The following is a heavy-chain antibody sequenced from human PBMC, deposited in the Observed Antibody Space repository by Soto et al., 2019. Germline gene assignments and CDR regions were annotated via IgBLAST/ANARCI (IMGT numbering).Heavy chain of an antibody. J-gene: IGHJ6*02. Sequence: SVKVSCKASGYTFTGYYMHWVRQAPGQGLEWMGWINPNSGGTNYAQKFQGWVTMTRDTSISTAYMELSRLRSDDTAVYYCARDLSSTDYYGMDVWGQGTTVTVSS. V-gene: IGHV1-2*04. D-gene: IGHD2-2*01. CDR1: GYTFTGYY. CDR2: INPNSGGT. CDR3: ARDLSSTDYYGMDV.